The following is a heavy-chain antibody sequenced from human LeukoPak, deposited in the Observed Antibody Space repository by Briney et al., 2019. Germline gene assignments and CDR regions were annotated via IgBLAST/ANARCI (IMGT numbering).Heavy chain of an antibody. J-gene: IGHJ4*02. D-gene: IGHD2-2*02. CDR1: GGSISSYY. CDR2: IRSGYT. CDR3: ARMRCGHTDNRCYNY. Sequence: SETLSLTCTVSGGSISSYYWSWIRQPPGKGLEWIGEIRSGYTNYNPSLKTRVTISADTSENQLSLRLTSVTAADTAVYYCARMRCGHTDNRCYNYWGQGTLVTVSS. V-gene: IGHV4-59*12.